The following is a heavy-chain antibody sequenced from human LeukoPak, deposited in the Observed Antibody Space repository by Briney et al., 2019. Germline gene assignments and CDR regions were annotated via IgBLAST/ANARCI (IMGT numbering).Heavy chain of an antibody. J-gene: IGHJ4*02. Sequence: PGGSLRLSCAASGFTFSNAWMSWVRQAPGKGLEWVGRIKSKGEGGTTDYAAPVKGRFTISRDDSKNTLYLEMNSLKTEDTAVYYCESDTSGQKDWGQGTLVTVSS. CDR1: GFTFSNAW. D-gene: IGHD3-22*01. V-gene: IGHV3-15*01. CDR3: ESDTSGQKD. CDR2: IKSKGEGGTT.